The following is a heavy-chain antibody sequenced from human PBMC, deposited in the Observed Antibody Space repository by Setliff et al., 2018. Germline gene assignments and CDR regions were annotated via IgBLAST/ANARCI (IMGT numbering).Heavy chain of an antibody. CDR2: IVVGSGNT. D-gene: IGHD3-22*01. CDR3: AADPYYYDSSGYYPSFDY. CDR1: GFTFTSSA. J-gene: IGHJ4*02. Sequence: SVKVSCKASGFTFTSSAMQWARQARGQRLEWIGWIVVGSGNTNYAQKFQERVTITRDMSTSTAYMELSSLRSEDTAVYYCAADPYYYDSSGYYPSFDYWGQGTLVTVSS. V-gene: IGHV1-58*02.